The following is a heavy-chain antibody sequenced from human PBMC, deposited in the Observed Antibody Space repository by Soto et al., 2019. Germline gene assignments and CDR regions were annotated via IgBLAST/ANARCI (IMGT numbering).Heavy chain of an antibody. CDR3: ARISQSDFWSGYYYFFDY. CDR2: ITAFNGNT. Sequence: QVHLVQSGAEVENPGASVKVSCKASGYTFTDYGISWVRQAPGQGLQWMGWITAFNGNTKYAQQFQGRVTMTTDTSTSTAYMELRSLESDATAVYYCARISQSDFWSGYYYFFDYWGQGTLVTVSS. CDR1: GYTFTDYG. V-gene: IGHV1-18*01. D-gene: IGHD3-3*01. J-gene: IGHJ4*02.